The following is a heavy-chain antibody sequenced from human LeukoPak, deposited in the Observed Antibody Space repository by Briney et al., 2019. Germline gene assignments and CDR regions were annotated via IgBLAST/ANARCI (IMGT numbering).Heavy chain of an antibody. D-gene: IGHD6-13*01. CDR2: ISSSSSYI. Sequence: PGGSLRLSCAASGFTFSSYSMNWVRQAPGKGLEWVSSISSSSSYIYYADLVKGRFTISRDNAKNSLYLQMNSLRAEDTAVYYCARDIAAAELAYYYYGMDVWGQGTTVTVSS. CDR1: GFTFSSYS. V-gene: IGHV3-21*01. CDR3: ARDIAAAELAYYYYGMDV. J-gene: IGHJ6*02.